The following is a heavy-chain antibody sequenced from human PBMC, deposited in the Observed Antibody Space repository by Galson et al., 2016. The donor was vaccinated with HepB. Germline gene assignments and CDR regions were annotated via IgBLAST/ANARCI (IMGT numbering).Heavy chain of an antibody. V-gene: IGHV3-23*01. CDR2: ISHDSGSE. CDR3: VNRAEYSGRDNGFQY. Sequence: SLRLSCAGSGFTFSTYAMSWVRQAPGKGLEWVSGISHDSGSEFYGDSVKGRSTIYRDNSKNTVYLELNSLTAEDTAIYYCVNRAEYSGRDNGFQYWGRGTLVTVSS. D-gene: IGHD5-12*01. J-gene: IGHJ4*02. CDR1: GFTFSTYA.